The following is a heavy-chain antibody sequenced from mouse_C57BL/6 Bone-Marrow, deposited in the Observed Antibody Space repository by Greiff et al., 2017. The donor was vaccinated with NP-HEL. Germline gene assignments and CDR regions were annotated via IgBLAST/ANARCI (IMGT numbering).Heavy chain of an antibody. CDR3: AREGAGVAY. CDR2: IDPSDSYT. J-gene: IGHJ3*01. V-gene: IGHV1-50*01. Sequence: QVQLQQSGAELVKPGASVKLSCKASGYTFTSYWMQWVKQRPGQGLEWIGEIDPSDSYTNYNQKFKGKATLTVATSSSTAYMQLSSLTSEDSAVYYCAREGAGVAYWGQGTLVTVSA. CDR1: GYTFTSYW.